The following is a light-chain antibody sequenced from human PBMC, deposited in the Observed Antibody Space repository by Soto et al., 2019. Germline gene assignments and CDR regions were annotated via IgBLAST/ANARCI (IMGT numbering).Light chain of an antibody. J-gene: IGKJ1*01. CDR3: QQYGSSTTWT. CDR1: QSVSSNY. CDR2: GAS. V-gene: IGKV3-20*01. Sequence: ESFLSQSPGTLSLSPGERATLSFIAIQSVSSNYLAWYQQKPGQAPRLLIYGASTRATGIPDRFSGSGSGTDFTLTISRLEPEDSAVYYCQQYGSSTTWTFGQGTKVDIK.